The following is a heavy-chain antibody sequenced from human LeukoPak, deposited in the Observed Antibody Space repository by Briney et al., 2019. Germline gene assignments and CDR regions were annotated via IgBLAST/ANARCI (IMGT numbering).Heavy chain of an antibody. V-gene: IGHV3-53*01. CDR3: ARDHPPIWGMDV. D-gene: IGHD3-16*01. Sequence: TGGSLRLSCAASGFTVSSNYMSWVRQAPGKGLEWVSVIYSGGSTYYADSVKGRFTISRDNSKNTLYLQMNSLRAEDTAVYYCARDHPPIWGMDVWGQGTLVTVSS. CDR2: IYSGGST. CDR1: GFTVSSNY. J-gene: IGHJ4*02.